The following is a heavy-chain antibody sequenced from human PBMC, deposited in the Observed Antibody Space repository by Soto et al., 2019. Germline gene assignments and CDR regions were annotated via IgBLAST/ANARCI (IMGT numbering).Heavy chain of an antibody. D-gene: IGHD3-22*01. Sequence: QVQLQESGPGLVKPSQTLSLTCTVSGGSISSGGYYWSWIRQHPGKGLEWIGYIYYSGSTYYNPSIKSRVTRSVDTSKNQFSLKLSSVTAADTAVYYCASPKYYYDSSGSAFDIWGQGTMVTVSS. J-gene: IGHJ3*02. CDR2: IYYSGST. V-gene: IGHV4-31*03. CDR3: ASPKYYYDSSGSAFDI. CDR1: GGSISSGGYY.